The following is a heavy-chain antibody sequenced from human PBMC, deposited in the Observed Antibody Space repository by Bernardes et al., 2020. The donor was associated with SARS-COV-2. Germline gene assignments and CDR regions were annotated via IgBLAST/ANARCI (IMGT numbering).Heavy chain of an antibody. D-gene: IGHD3-22*01. Sequence: SLRLSCTASGFTFSSNSMNWVRQAPGKGLEWVSYIDRSSRTMYYVDSVKGRFTISRDNAKNLLYLQMNSVRDEDTAVYYCARGLGDYDSSGYFDSWGQGTLVTVSS. CDR2: IDRSSRTM. J-gene: IGHJ4*02. CDR1: GFTFSSNS. V-gene: IGHV3-48*02. CDR3: ARGLGDYDSSGYFDS.